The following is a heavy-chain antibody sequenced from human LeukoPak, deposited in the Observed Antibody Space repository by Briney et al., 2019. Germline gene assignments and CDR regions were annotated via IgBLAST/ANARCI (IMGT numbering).Heavy chain of an antibody. Sequence: KPGGSLRLSCAASGFTFSSYSMNWVRQAPAKGLEWVSSISSSGSYIYYGDSVKGRFTISRDNAKNSLYLQMSSLRVEDTALYYCAREDGFCSGGSCYQHWGQGTLVTVSS. CDR3: AREDGFCSGGSCYQH. D-gene: IGHD2-15*01. CDR1: GFTFSSYS. CDR2: ISSSGSYI. J-gene: IGHJ1*01. V-gene: IGHV3-21*04.